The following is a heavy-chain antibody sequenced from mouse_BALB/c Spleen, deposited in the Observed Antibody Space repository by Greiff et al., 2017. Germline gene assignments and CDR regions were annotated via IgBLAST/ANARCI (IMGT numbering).Heavy chain of an antibody. D-gene: IGHD1-2*01. Sequence: QVQLQQSGAELVKPGASVKLSCKASGYTFTSYDINWVRQRPEQGLEWIGWIFPGDGSTKYNEKFKGKATLTRDKSSSTAYMQLSRLTSEDSAVYFGARGRPADWYFDVWGAGTTGTVSS. CDR3: ARGRPADWYFDV. CDR1: GYTFTSYD. CDR2: IFPGDGST. V-gene: IGHV1-85*01. J-gene: IGHJ1*01.